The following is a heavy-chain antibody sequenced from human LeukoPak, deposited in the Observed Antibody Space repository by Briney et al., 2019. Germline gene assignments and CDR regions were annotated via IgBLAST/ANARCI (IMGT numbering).Heavy chain of an antibody. CDR3: FWSYTGGY. CDR1: GFPVSGNF. V-gene: IGHV3-53*01. CDR2: IYSYGERT. J-gene: IGHJ4*02. D-gene: IGHD3-10*01. Sequence: PGGSLRLSCEASGFPVSGNFMNWVRQAPGKGLEWLAIIYSYGERTYYGDYVRGRFTISRDTSRNTLYPQMNSLRPDDTAVYYCFWSYTGGYWGQGTLVTVSS.